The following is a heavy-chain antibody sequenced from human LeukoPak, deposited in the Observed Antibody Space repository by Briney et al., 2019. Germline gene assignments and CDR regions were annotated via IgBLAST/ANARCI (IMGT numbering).Heavy chain of an antibody. J-gene: IGHJ5*02. Sequence: ASVKVSCRASGCTFTSYGITWVRQAPGQGLEWMGWISAYNGNTNYAQKLQGRVTMTTDTSTSTAYMELRSLRSDDTAVYYCARTRPTDSYASGSVNWFDPWGQGTLVTVSS. D-gene: IGHD3-10*01. CDR2: ISAYNGNT. CDR1: GCTFTSYG. V-gene: IGHV1-18*01. CDR3: ARTRPTDSYASGSVNWFDP.